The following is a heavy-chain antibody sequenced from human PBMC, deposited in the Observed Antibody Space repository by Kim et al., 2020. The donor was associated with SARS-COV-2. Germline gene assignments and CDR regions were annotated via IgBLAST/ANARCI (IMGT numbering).Heavy chain of an antibody. Sequence: GGSLRLSCAASGFTFSSYWMHWVRQAPGKGLVWVSRINSDGSSTSYADSVKGRFTISRDNAKNTLYLQMNSLRAEDTAVYYCAREWGVGALYYMDVWGKGTTVTVSS. V-gene: IGHV3-74*01. CDR2: INSDGSST. D-gene: IGHD1-26*01. CDR3: AREWGVGALYYMDV. J-gene: IGHJ6*03. CDR1: GFTFSSYW.